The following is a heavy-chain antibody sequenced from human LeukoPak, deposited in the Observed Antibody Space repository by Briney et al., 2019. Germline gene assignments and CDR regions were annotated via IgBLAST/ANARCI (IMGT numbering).Heavy chain of an antibody. Sequence: SETLSLTCTVSGNSISSGDNYWSWIRQPPGKGLEWIGEINHSGSTNYNPSLKSRVTISVDTSKNQFSLKLSSVTAADTAVYYCARVHRGGRGRYSYGTHINYYYYMDVWGKGTTVTVSS. CDR1: GNSISSGDNY. V-gene: IGHV4-39*07. CDR2: INHSGST. J-gene: IGHJ6*03. CDR3: ARVHRGGRGRYSYGTHINYYYYMDV. D-gene: IGHD5-18*01.